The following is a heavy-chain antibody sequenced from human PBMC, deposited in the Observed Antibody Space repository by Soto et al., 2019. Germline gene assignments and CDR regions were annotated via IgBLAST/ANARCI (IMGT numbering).Heavy chain of an antibody. Sequence: QVHLVESGGGLVRPGGSLRLSCAASGFIFRDYDMSWIRQAPGKGLEWVSCISCSGTATYYADSVKGRFTISRDNAKNALFVEMNSLRVEDTAVYYCARKGPRAARPNHWGQGTLVTVSS. J-gene: IGHJ5*02. V-gene: IGHV3-11*01. CDR2: ISCSGTAT. D-gene: IGHD6-6*01. CDR1: GFIFRDYD. CDR3: ARKGPRAARPNH.